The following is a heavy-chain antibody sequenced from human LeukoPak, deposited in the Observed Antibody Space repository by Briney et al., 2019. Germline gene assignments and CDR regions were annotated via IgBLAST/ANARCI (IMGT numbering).Heavy chain of an antibody. J-gene: IGHJ4*02. CDR2: THYSDST. Sequence: SETLSLTCTVSGGTISRNYWSWIRQPPGKGLEWIAYTHYSDSTNYNPSLKSRVTISVDTSKNQFSLKLSSVTAADTAVYYCARVDSGSFLFDYWGQGTLVTVSS. D-gene: IGHD1-26*01. V-gene: IGHV4-59*13. CDR1: GGTISRNY. CDR3: ARVDSGSFLFDY.